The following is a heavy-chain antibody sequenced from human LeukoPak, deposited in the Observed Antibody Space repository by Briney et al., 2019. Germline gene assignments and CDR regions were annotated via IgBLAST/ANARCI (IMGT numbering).Heavy chain of an antibody. D-gene: IGHD2-15*01. CDR2: INPNSGGT. CDR1: GYTFTGYY. Sequence: ASVKVSCKASGYTFTGYYMHWVRQAPGQGLEWMGRINPNSGGTNYAQKFQGRVTMTRDTSISTAYLQWSSLKASDTAMYYCARGGGLPRYYYYYGMDVWGQGTTVAVSS. V-gene: IGHV1-2*06. J-gene: IGHJ6*02. CDR3: ARGGGLPRYYYYYGMDV.